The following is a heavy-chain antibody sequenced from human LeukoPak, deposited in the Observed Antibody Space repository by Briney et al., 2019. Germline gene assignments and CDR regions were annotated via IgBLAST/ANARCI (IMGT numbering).Heavy chain of an antibody. Sequence: TGRSLRLSCAASGFNLSSYGMHWGRRAPGKGLEWVAVISYDGSNKYYADSVKGRFTISRDNSKNTLYLQMNSLRAEDTAVYYCAKGSSSWWYWGQGTLVTVSS. V-gene: IGHV3-30*18. J-gene: IGHJ4*02. CDR2: ISYDGSNK. CDR1: GFNLSSYG. D-gene: IGHD6-13*01. CDR3: AKGSSSWWY.